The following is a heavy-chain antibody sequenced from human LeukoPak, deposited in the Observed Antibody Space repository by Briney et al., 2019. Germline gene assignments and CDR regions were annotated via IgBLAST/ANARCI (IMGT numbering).Heavy chain of an antibody. D-gene: IGHD6-13*01. CDR1: GFTXTTYF. V-gene: IGHV1-2*02. CDR2: INPYSGAT. J-gene: IGHJ3*02. CDR3: GRATYTSIWFHDAFDI. Sequence: GASVKVSCKASGFTXTTYFMHWVRQAPGQGLEWMGWINPYSGATNSAQEFQGRVTMTRDTSISTAYMELSMLTSDDTAVYYCGRATYTSIWFHDAFDIWGQGTMVTVSS.